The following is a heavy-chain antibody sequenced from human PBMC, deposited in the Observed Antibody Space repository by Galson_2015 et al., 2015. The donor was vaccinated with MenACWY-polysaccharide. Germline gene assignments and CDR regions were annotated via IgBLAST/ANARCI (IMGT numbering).Heavy chain of an antibody. Sequence: SLRLSCAASGFTFSGTAMHWVRQASGKGLEWVGRIRTKANNYATAYSASVKGRFTISRDDSKNTAYLQMNSLKTEDTAVYYCTRLGGGELLTFDPWDQGTLVTVSS. CDR2: IRTKANNYAT. J-gene: IGHJ5*02. D-gene: IGHD1-26*01. V-gene: IGHV3-73*01. CDR3: TRLGGGELLTFDP. CDR1: GFTFSGTA.